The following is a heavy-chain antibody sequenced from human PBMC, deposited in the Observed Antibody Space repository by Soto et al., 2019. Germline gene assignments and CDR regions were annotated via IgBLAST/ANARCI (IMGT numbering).Heavy chain of an antibody. J-gene: IGHJ4*02. CDR3: ASHAGGGGY. CDR2: IYSGGYT. CDR1: GFTVSNNY. Sequence: EVQLVESGGGLIQPGGSLRLSCAVSGFTVSNNYMSWVRQAPGKGLEGVSVIYSGGYTAYGDSVKGRFTISRDNSKNQIYPQMNTLGAPGTGGYSGASHAGGGGYWGQGTLVTVSS. D-gene: IGHD3-10*01. V-gene: IGHV3-53*01.